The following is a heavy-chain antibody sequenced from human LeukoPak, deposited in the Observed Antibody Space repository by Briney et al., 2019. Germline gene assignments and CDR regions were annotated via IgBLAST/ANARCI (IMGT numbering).Heavy chain of an antibody. V-gene: IGHV1-3*01. D-gene: IGHD6-19*01. CDR1: GYTFTSYA. J-gene: IGHJ5*02. Sequence: ASVKVSCKASGYTFTSYAMHWVRQAPGQRLERMGWINAGNGNTKYSQKFQGRVTITRDTSASTAYMELSSLRSEDTAVYYCARATQIAVAGNWFDPWGQGTLVTVSS. CDR3: ARATQIAVAGNWFDP. CDR2: INAGNGNT.